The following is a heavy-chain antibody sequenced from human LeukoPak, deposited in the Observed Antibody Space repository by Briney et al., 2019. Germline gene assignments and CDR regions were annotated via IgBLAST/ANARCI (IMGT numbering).Heavy chain of an antibody. CDR3: ARSFFGYCDSSSCLNWFDP. CDR1: GFSLSTSGVG. D-gene: IGHD2-2*01. V-gene: IGHV2-5*01. CDR2: IYWNDDE. Sequence: SGPTLVKPTQTLTLTCTFSGFSLSTSGVGVGWIRQPPGKALEWLALIYWNDDERYSPSLKSRLTITKDTSKNQVVLTMTNKDPVDTATYYCARSFFGYCDSSSCLNWFDPWGQGTLVTVSS. J-gene: IGHJ5*02.